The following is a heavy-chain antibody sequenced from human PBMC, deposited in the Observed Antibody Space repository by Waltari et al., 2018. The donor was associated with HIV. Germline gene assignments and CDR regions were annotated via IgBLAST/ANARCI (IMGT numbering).Heavy chain of an antibody. CDR1: GFTFNNNA. D-gene: IGHD1-1*01. J-gene: IGHJ6*02. Sequence: QVQLVESGGGVVQPGTSLRLSCAASGFTFNNNAMHWVRQAPGQGLEWVAVIWYDGRNKYYSDSVKGRFSITRDTSKNTLSLEMNSLRAEDTGIYYCARDRTATSRGNGMDVWGPGTTVIVSS. CDR2: IWYDGRNK. V-gene: IGHV3-33*01. CDR3: ARDRTATSRGNGMDV.